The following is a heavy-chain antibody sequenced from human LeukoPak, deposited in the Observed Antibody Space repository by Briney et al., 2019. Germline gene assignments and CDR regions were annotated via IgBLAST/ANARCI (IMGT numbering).Heavy chain of an antibody. CDR1: GFTFNIFA. J-gene: IGHJ3*02. CDR3: ARRVVRSAFDI. Sequence: PGGALRLSCAASGFTFNIFAMSWVRQAPGKGPDWVSIVGGIDSNTYYADSVTGRFTISRANSKNTLYLQLDSLRVEDTALYYCARRVVRSAFDIRGLGTMVTVSS. CDR2: VGGIDSNT. V-gene: IGHV3-23*01. D-gene: IGHD3-3*01.